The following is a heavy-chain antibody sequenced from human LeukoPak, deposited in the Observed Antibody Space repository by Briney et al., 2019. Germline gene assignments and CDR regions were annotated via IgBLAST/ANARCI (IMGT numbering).Heavy chain of an antibody. V-gene: IGHV4-31*03. Sequence: SETLSLTCTVSGGSISSGGYYWSWIRQHPGKGLEWIGYIYYSGSTYYNPSLKSRVTISVDTSKNQFSLKLSSVTAADTAVYYCAREAIVVVPAAIALPGAFDIWGQGTMVTVSS. CDR2: IYYSGST. D-gene: IGHD2-2*02. CDR3: AREAIVVVPAAIALPGAFDI. CDR1: GGSISSGGYY. J-gene: IGHJ3*02.